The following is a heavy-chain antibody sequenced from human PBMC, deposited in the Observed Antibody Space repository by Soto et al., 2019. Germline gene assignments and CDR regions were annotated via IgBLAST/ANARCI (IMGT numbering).Heavy chain of an antibody. V-gene: IGHV4-39*02. D-gene: IGHD2-21*01. CDR1: GASFSDANYY. J-gene: IGHJ4*02. Sequence: SETLSLTCIVSGASFSDANYYWVWIRQPPGEGLEWIGSFYYDGRTYYNASLKSRVTISVDTSKNHFSLMLTSVTAADTAVYYCARRSHIVVATTWGQGTLVTV. CDR2: FYYDGRT. CDR3: ARRSHIVVATT.